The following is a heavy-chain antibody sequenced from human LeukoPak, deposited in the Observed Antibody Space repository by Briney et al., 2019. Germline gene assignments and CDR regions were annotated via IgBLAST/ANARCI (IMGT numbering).Heavy chain of an antibody. V-gene: IGHV3-30-3*01. Sequence: QPGRSLRLSCAASGFTFSTYSMHWVRQAPGKGLEWVAVISSDGSITSYGDSVKGGFTISRDNAKNTLYMQMSSLRAEDTAVYYCARDHHGIHSAFDVWGQGTMVTVS. CDR3: ARDHHGIHSAFDV. CDR1: GFTFSTYS. D-gene: IGHD1-14*01. J-gene: IGHJ3*01. CDR2: ISSDGSIT.